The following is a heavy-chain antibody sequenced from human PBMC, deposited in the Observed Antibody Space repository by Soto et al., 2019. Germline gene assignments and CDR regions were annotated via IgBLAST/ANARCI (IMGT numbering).Heavy chain of an antibody. V-gene: IGHV1-18*01. J-gene: IGHJ6*02. CDR3: GREGHQRAQEDYYHFNDMDV. CDR2: LGAHSCHT. CDR1: GYNFTRFG. Sequence: QCQLVQSGAEVKKPGAAVKVSCKASGYNFTRFGISWVRQAPGHVLEWMGWLGAHSCHTRQAQKFQGRLTMTKDASMNTAYMDLRSLTSDDTALYYCGREGHQRAQEDYYHFNDMDVWGQATTVIVSS.